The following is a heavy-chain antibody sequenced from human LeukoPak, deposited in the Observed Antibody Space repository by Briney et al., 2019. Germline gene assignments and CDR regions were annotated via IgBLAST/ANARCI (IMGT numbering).Heavy chain of an antibody. Sequence: SETLSLTCAVYGGSFSGYYWSWIRQPPGKGLGWIGEINHSGSTNYNPSLKSRVTISVDTSKNQFSLKLSSVTAADTAVYYCARETSLTTVTTQKDYYYYYMDVWGKGTTVTVPS. D-gene: IGHD4-11*01. CDR3: ARETSLTTVTTQKDYYYYYMDV. CDR2: INHSGST. CDR1: GGSFSGYY. J-gene: IGHJ6*03. V-gene: IGHV4-34*01.